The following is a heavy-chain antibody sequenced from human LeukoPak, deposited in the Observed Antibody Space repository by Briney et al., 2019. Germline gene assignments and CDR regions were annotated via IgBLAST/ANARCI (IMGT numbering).Heavy chain of an antibody. V-gene: IGHV3-74*01. CDR3: TGGGAAATFDF. CDR1: GFTFNNNW. J-gene: IGHJ4*02. D-gene: IGHD6-13*01. CDR2: VNNDGSGT. Sequence: GGSLRLSCAASGFTFNNNWMNWVRQAPGKGLVWVSRVNNDGSGTIYADSVKGRLTISRDNAKNTLYLEMNGLRAEDTAIYYCTGGGAAATFDFWGQGTLVTVSS.